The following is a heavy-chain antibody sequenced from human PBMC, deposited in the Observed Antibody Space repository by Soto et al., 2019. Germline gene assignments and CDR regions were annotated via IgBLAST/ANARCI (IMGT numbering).Heavy chain of an antibody. D-gene: IGHD6-13*01. CDR2: ISSNSAYI. V-gene: IGHV3-21*01. J-gene: IGHJ5*02. Sequence: LRLSCAASGFTFRSFTMNWVLQAPVKGLEWVSTISSNSAYIYYTDALRGRFTISRDNAKNSLHLQMNSLRAEDTAVYYCTRDASRGSSARGWFDPWGPGTLVTVSS. CDR1: GFTFRSFT. CDR3: TRDASRGSSARGWFDP.